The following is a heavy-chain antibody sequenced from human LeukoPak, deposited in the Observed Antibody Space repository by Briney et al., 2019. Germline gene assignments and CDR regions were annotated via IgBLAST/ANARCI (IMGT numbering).Heavy chain of an antibody. CDR3: ATQGSSSDFSSCYYKTIF. V-gene: IGHV1-69-2*01. CDR1: GYTFTDYY. Sequence: GASVKVSCKAFGYTFTDYYMHWVQQAPGKGLEWVGRVDPEYGEAIYAEKFQDRITIVADTSTDTAYLELRSLRYEDTAVFYCATQGSSSDFSSCYYKTIFWGQGSLVTVSS. D-gene: IGHD3-3*01. CDR2: VDPEYGEA. J-gene: IGHJ4*02.